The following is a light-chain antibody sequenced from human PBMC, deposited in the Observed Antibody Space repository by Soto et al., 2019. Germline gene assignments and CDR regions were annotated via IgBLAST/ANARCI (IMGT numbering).Light chain of an antibody. CDR2: GAS. J-gene: IGKJ1*01. CDR3: QQYNNWPRT. V-gene: IGKV3-15*01. CDR1: QSVSSN. Sequence: IVLTQSPDTLSVSPGERATLSCRASQSVSSNLAWYQQKPGQAPRLLIYGASTRATGIPARFSGSGSGTEFTLTISSLQSEDFAVYYCQQYNNWPRTFGQGTKVDIK.